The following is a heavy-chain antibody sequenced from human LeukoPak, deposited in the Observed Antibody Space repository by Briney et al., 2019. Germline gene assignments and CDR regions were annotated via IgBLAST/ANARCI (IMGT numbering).Heavy chain of an antibody. Sequence: GGSLRLSCAASGFIFGDYAMHWVRQAPGKGLEWVSGITWNSVSIGYADSVKGRFTISGDNAKNSLYLQMSSLRAEDTAFYYCAKGLAVSGEDYWGQGTLVTVSS. D-gene: IGHD6-19*01. V-gene: IGHV3-9*01. CDR2: ITWNSVSI. CDR3: AKGLAVSGEDY. J-gene: IGHJ4*02. CDR1: GFIFGDYA.